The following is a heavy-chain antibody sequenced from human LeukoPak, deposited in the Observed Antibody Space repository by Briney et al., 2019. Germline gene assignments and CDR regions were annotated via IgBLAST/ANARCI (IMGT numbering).Heavy chain of an antibody. Sequence: PGGSLRLSCAASGFTFANYAMNWVRQAPGKGLEWGSTISASGGNTYYADSVKGRFTFSRDNSENTLYLQMNSLRAEDTAVYYCAKAAISGVVISFDYWGQGTLLTVSS. V-gene: IGHV3-23*01. CDR3: AKAAISGVVISFDY. CDR1: GFTFANYA. D-gene: IGHD3-3*01. CDR2: ISASGGNT. J-gene: IGHJ4*02.